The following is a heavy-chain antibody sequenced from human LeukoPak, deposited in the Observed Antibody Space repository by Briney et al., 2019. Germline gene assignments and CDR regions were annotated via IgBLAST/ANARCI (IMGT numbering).Heavy chain of an antibody. CDR2: ISSSDFTT. CDR1: GFSFDTYA. V-gene: IGHV3-23*01. Sequence: GGSLSLSCTASGFSFDTYAMGWMRQAPGKGLEWVSTISSSDFTTYYADSVKGRSTISRDNSKYALSLQMSGLTADDTAVYYCAKEREMTMIALGIADFWGQGALVIVSS. J-gene: IGHJ4*02. CDR3: AKEREMTMIALGIADF. D-gene: IGHD6-13*01.